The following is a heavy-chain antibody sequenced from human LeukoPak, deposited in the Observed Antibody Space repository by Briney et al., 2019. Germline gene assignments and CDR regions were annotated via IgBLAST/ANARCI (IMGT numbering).Heavy chain of an antibody. J-gene: IGHJ4*02. D-gene: IGHD4-17*01. CDR3: ARAGVTYEIYGDPFDY. V-gene: IGHV1-3*01. CDR1: GYTFTSYA. CDR2: INAGNGNT. Sequence: ASVKVSCKASGYTFTSYAMHWVRQAPGQRLEWMGWINAGNGNTKYSQKFQGRVTITRDTSASTAYMELSSLRSEDTAVYYCARAGVTYEIYGDPFDYWGQGTLVTVSS.